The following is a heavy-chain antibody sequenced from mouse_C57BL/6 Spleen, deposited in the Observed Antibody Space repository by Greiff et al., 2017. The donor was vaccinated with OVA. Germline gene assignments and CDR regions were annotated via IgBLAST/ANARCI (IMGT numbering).Heavy chain of an antibody. Sequence: EVQVVESGGGLVQPKGSLKLSCAASGFSFNTYAMNWVRQAPGKGLEWVARIRSKSNNYATYYADSVKDRFTISRDDSESMLYLQMNNLKTEDTAMYYCVSPYDGAWFAYWGQGTLVTVSA. J-gene: IGHJ3*01. CDR2: IRSKSNNYAT. V-gene: IGHV10-1*01. CDR1: GFSFNTYA. CDR3: VSPYDGAWFAY. D-gene: IGHD2-12*01.